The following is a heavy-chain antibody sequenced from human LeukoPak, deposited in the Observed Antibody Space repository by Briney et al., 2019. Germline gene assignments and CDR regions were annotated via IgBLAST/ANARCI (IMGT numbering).Heavy chain of an antibody. J-gene: IGHJ4*02. V-gene: IGHV3-15*01. Sequence: GGSLRLSCAASGFTFSNAWMSWVRQAPGKGLEWVGRIKSKTDGGTTDYAAPVKGRFTISRDDSKNTLYLQMNSLKTEDTAVYYCTTAISPIVVVAADYWGQGTLVTVSS. D-gene: IGHD2-15*01. CDR1: GFTFSNAW. CDR3: TTAISPIVVVAADY. CDR2: IKSKTDGGTT.